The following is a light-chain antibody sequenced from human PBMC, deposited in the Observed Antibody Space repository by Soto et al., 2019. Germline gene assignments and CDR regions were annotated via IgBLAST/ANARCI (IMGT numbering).Light chain of an antibody. Sequence: QPVLTQPASVSGSPGQSITISCTGTTSDVGGYNYVSWYQQLPGKVPKLMIYEVTNRPSGVSTRFSGSKSGNTASLTISGLQAEDEAAYYCFSYTTSSAPYVFGTGTKVTVL. CDR1: TSDVGGYNY. CDR3: FSYTTSSAPYV. V-gene: IGLV2-14*01. CDR2: EVT. J-gene: IGLJ1*01.